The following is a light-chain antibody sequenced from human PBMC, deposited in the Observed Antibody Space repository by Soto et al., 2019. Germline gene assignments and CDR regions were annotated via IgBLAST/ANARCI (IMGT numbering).Light chain of an antibody. Sequence: DIVMTQSPDSLAVSLGERATINCKSSQSVLYSSNNKNYLAWYQQKPGQPPKLLIYWASNRKSGVPDRFSGSESGTDFTLTISSLQAEDVAVYYCQQYYSTLWTFGQGTKVEIK. V-gene: IGKV4-1*01. CDR2: WAS. J-gene: IGKJ1*01. CDR3: QQYYSTLWT. CDR1: QSVLYSSNNKNY.